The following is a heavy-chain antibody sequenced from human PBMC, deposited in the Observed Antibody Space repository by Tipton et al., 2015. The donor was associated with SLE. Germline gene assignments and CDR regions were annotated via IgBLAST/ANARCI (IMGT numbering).Heavy chain of an antibody. Sequence: TLSLTCTVSGGSISSYYWSWIRQPPGKGLEWIGYIYYSGSTNYNPSLKSRVTISVDTSKNQFSLKLSSVTAADTAVYYCARELPAYSGGMGVLRQGTTVTVSS. CDR1: GGSISSYY. V-gene: IGHV4-59*01. CDR2: IYYSGST. J-gene: IGHJ6*02. D-gene: IGHD2-15*01. CDR3: ARELPAYSGGMGV.